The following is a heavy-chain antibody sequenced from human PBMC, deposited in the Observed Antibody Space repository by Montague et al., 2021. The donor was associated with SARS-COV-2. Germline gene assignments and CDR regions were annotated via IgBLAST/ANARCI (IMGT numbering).Heavy chain of an antibody. V-gene: IGHV4-61*02. J-gene: IGHJ6*02. D-gene: IGHD6-6*01. CDR2: VYTTGDT. CDR1: GGSVNSGDYF. Sequence: TLSLTCTVSGGSVNSGDYFWTWIRQPAGKRLEWIGRVYTTGDTNYNLSLKSRVTIEVDTYKNQLSLNLTSVTAADTARYYCASQRGELRVGSSSGGWHPESDDHQYYYYAMDDWGQETTVTVSS. CDR3: ASQRGELRVGSSSGGWHPESDDHQYYYYAMDD.